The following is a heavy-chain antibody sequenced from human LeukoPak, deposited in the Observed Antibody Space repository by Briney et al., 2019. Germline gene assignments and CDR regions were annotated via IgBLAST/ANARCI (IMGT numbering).Heavy chain of an antibody. V-gene: IGHV3-23*01. CDR1: GFTFSSYT. D-gene: IGHD3-9*01. CDR2: ISGSGGST. Sequence: HPGGSLRLSCAASGFTFSSYTMSWVRQAPGKGLEWVSAISGSGGSTYYADSVKGRFTISRDNSKNTLYLQMNSLRAEDTAVYYCAKEEDYDILTGWADYWGQGTLVTVSS. J-gene: IGHJ4*02. CDR3: AKEEDYDILTGWADY.